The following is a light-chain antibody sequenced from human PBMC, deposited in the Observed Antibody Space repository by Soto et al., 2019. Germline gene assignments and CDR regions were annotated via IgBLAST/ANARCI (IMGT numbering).Light chain of an antibody. Sequence: EVVLTQSPGTLSLSPGERATLSCRASQSISISYLAWYQQRPGQAPSLLIYGASGRATGIPGRFSGTGSGTYFTLTINRLEPEDFSVYYCQQYDSSPPFALTFGGGTKVEIK. V-gene: IGKV3-20*01. CDR2: GAS. CDR1: QSISISY. CDR3: QQYDSSPPFALT. J-gene: IGKJ4*01.